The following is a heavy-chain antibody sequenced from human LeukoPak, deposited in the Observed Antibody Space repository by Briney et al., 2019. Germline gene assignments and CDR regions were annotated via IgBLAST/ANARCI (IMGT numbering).Heavy chain of an antibody. CDR2: ISAYNGNT. CDR3: ARDPYSSSWYERLFDP. D-gene: IGHD6-13*01. V-gene: IGHV1-18*01. CDR1: GYTFTSYG. J-gene: IGHJ5*02. Sequence: ASVKVSCKASGYTFTSYGISWVRQAPGQGLEWMGWISAYNGNTNYAQKLQGRVTMTTDTSTSTAYMELRSLRSDDTAVCYCARDPYSSSWYERLFDPWGQGTLVTVSS.